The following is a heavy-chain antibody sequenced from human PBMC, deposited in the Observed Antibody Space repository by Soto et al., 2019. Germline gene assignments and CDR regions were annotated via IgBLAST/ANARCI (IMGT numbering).Heavy chain of an antibody. V-gene: IGHV3-7*01. CDR2: IKQDGSER. CDR1: GFTFGNYW. D-gene: IGHD2-21*01. J-gene: IGHJ5*02. Sequence: EVQLVESGGDLVQPGGSLRLSCAASGFTFGNYWMSWVRQAPGKGPERVANIKQDGSERNYVDSVKGRFTISRDNAENSLYLQMNSLRVEDTGVYYCASARHIGPWGQGTLVTVSS. CDR3: ASARHIGP.